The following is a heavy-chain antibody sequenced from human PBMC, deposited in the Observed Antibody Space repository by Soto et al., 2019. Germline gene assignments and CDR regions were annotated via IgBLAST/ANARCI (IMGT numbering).Heavy chain of an antibody. V-gene: IGHV3-48*02. CDR2: ISSSSSTI. J-gene: IGHJ6*02. Sequence: GGSLRLSCAASGFTFSSYSMNWVRQAPGKGLEWVSYISSSSSTIYYADSVKGRFTISRDNAKNSLYLQMNSLRDEDTAVYYCSSVRWDSSGWAYYYYGMDAWGQGTTVTVSS. CDR1: GFTFSSYS. D-gene: IGHD6-19*01. CDR3: SSVRWDSSGWAYYYYGMDA.